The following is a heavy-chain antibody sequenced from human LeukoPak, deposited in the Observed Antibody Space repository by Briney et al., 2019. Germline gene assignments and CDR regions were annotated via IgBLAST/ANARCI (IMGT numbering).Heavy chain of an antibody. CDR2: IYYSGST. Sequence: SETLSLTCTVSGGSISSYYWSWIRQPPGKGLEWIGYIYYSGSTNYNPSLKSRVTISVDTSKNQFSLKLSSVTAADTAVYYCARATWVDLRRYYFDYWGQGTLVTVSS. CDR3: ARATWVDLRRYYFDY. J-gene: IGHJ4*02. CDR1: GGSISSYY. D-gene: IGHD1-1*01. V-gene: IGHV4-59*08.